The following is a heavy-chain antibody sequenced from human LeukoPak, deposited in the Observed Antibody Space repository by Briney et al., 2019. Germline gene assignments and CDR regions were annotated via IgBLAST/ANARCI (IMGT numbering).Heavy chain of an antibody. CDR2: INPNSGGT. Sequence: ASVKVSCKASGYTFTGHYMHWVRQAPGQGLEWMGWINPNSGGTIYAQNFQGRVTMTRDTSISTAYMELSSLRSDDTAVYSCARESVPAVAARRGLNYWGQGTLVAVSS. J-gene: IGHJ4*02. CDR1: GYTFTGHY. V-gene: IGHV1-2*02. D-gene: IGHD6-6*01. CDR3: ARESVPAVAARRGLNY.